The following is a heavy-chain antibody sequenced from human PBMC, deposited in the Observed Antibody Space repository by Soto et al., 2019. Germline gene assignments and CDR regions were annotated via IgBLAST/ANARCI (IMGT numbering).Heavy chain of an antibody. CDR2: IYYSGST. Sequence: SETLSLTCTVSGGSISSYYWRWIRQPPGKGLEWIGYIYYSGSTNYNPSLKSRVTISLDTSKNQFSLKLSSVTAADTAVYYCARSRTGPGAFDIWGQGTMVTVS. J-gene: IGHJ3*02. CDR3: ARSRTGPGAFDI. CDR1: GGSISSYY. V-gene: IGHV4-59*01.